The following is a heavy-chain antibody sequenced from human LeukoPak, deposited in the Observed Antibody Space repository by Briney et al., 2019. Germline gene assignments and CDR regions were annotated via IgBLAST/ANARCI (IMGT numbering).Heavy chain of an antibody. CDR2: IYYSGST. J-gene: IGHJ4*02. V-gene: IGHV4-59*12. CDR1: GGSISSYY. CDR3: AREGSIYYYDSSGYLGY. Sequence: PSETLSLTCTVSGGSISSYYWSWIRQPPGKGLEWIGYIYYSGSTNYNPSLKSRVTISVDTSKNQFSLKLSSVTAADTAIYYCAREGSIYYYDSSGYLGYWGQGTLVTVSS. D-gene: IGHD3-22*01.